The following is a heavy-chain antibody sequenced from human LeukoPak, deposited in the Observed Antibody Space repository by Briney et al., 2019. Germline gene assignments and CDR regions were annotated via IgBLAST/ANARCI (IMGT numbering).Heavy chain of an antibody. J-gene: IGHJ2*01. V-gene: IGHV3-23*01. CDR3: ARAGDSSGWYLSIPWYFDL. CDR2: IGSPDST. CDR1: GFTFNVYA. Sequence: PGGSLRLSCAASGFTFNVYAMSWVRQAPGKGLEWVSSIGSPDSTHYADSVKGRFTISRDNSKNTLYLQMNSLRAEDTAVYYCARAGDSSGWYLSIPWYFDLWGRGTLVTVSS. D-gene: IGHD6-19*01.